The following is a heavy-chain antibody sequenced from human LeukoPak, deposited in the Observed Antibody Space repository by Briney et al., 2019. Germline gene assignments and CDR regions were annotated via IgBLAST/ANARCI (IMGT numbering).Heavy chain of an antibody. CDR3: ARLFGELLLPSAHFYYMDV. D-gene: IGHD3-10*02. J-gene: IGHJ6*03. CDR2: INPYNDIT. CDR1: GYTFTASG. V-gene: IGHV1-18*01. Sequence: ASVKVSCKASGYTFTASGLCWVRQAPGQGLEWMGWINPYNDITDYAQTFKGRVTMTTDTSTSTAYMELRSLRSDDTAVYYCARLFGELLLPSAHFYYMDVWGKGTAVTVSS.